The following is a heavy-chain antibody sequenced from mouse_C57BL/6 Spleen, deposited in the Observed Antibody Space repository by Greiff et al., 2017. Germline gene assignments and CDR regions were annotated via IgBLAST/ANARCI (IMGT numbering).Heavy chain of an antibody. D-gene: IGHD3-2*02. J-gene: IGHJ3*01. CDR3: ASGAAQAPFAY. V-gene: IGHV1-69*01. CDR1: GYTFTSYW. Sequence: QVQLQQPGAELVMPGASVKLSCKASGYTFTSYWMHWVKQRPGQGLEWIGEIDPSDSYTNYNQKFKGKSTLTVDKSSSTAYMQLSSLTSEDSAVYYCASGAAQAPFAYWGQGTLVTASA. CDR2: IDPSDSYT.